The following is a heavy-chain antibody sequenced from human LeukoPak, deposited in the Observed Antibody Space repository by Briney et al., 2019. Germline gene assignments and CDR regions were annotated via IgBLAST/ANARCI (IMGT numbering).Heavy chain of an antibody. D-gene: IGHD6-19*01. CDR1: GFSFSNYE. CDR2: ISGSGSGM. CDR3: ARLGSSGWYGGNWFDP. Sequence: GGSLRLSCVAAGFSFSNYEMNWVRQAPGKGLEWVSYISGSGSGMYYTDSVKGRFTISRDNAKNSLYLQMNSLRAEDTAVYYCARLGSSGWYGGNWFDPWGQGTLVTVSS. J-gene: IGHJ5*02. V-gene: IGHV3-48*03.